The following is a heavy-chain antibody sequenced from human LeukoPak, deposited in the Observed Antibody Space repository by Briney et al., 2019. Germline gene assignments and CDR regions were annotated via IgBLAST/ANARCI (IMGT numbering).Heavy chain of an antibody. Sequence: SETLSLTCTVSGGSISSYYWSWIRQPPGKGLEWIGYIYYSGSTNCNPSLKSRVTISVDTSKNQFSLKLSSVTAADTAVYYCARADKIYGVNAFDIWGQGTMVTVSS. D-gene: IGHD3-3*01. J-gene: IGHJ3*02. CDR3: ARADKIYGVNAFDI. V-gene: IGHV4-59*01. CDR2: IYYSGST. CDR1: GGSISSYY.